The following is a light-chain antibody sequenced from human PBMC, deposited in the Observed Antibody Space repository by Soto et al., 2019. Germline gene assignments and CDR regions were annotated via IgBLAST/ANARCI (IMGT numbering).Light chain of an antibody. CDR3: QQRGNWPLT. Sequence: EIVLTQSPATLSLSPGERATLSCRASQSVSSSLAWYQQKPGQAPRLLIYDASNRAAGIPARFSGSGSGTDFTLTISSLEPEDFAVYYGQQRGNWPLTFGGGTKVEIK. CDR2: DAS. J-gene: IGKJ4*01. CDR1: QSVSSS. V-gene: IGKV3-11*01.